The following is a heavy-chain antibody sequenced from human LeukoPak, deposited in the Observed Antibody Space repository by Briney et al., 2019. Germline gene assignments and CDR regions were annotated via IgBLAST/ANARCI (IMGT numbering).Heavy chain of an antibody. D-gene: IGHD6-6*01. CDR2: ISDSGGNT. V-gene: IGHV3-23*01. CDR1: GFTFSSYS. Sequence: GGSLRLSCAASGFTFSSYSMNWVRQAPWERLQWVSGISDSGGNTYYADSVRGRFTISRDNSKNTLYLQMNSLRAEDTAVYYCARHRSSWLIDYWGQGTLVTVSS. J-gene: IGHJ4*02. CDR3: ARHRSSWLIDY.